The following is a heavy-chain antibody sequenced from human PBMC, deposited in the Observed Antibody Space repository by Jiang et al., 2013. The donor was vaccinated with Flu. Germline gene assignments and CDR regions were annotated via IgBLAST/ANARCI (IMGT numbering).Heavy chain of an antibody. CDR3: ARLTMVNRYFDL. CDR2: IIPTLGTP. V-gene: IGHV1-69*06. Sequence: QLVESGAEVKKPGSSVRVSCQASGGTFSHYFINWVRQAPGQGLEWMGGIIPTLGTPHSARKFQGRLSLSADISTSTAYMELSGLTSEDTALYYCARLTMVNRYFDLWGRGTLVTVSS. J-gene: IGHJ2*01. D-gene: IGHD2-8*01. CDR1: GGTFSHYF.